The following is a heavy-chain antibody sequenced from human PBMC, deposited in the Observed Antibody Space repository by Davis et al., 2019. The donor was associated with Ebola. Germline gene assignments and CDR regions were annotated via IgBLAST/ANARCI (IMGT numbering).Heavy chain of an antibody. CDR2: IYYSGST. CDR1: GGSVSSGSYY. D-gene: IGHD2-15*01. V-gene: IGHV4-61*01. CDR3: ARGHIVVVVAASNWFNP. J-gene: IGHJ5*02. Sequence: PGGSLRLSCTVSGGSVSSGSYYWSWIRQPPGKGLEWIGYIYYSGSTNYNPSLKSRVTISVDTSKNQSSLKLSSVTAADTAVYYCARGHIVVVVAASNWFNPWGQGTLVTVSS.